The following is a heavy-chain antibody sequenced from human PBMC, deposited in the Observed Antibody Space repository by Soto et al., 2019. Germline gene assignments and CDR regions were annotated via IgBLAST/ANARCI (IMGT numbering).Heavy chain of an antibody. Sequence: QVQLVQSGAEVKKPGASVKVSCKASGYTFTSYYMHWVRQAPGQGLEWMGIINPSGGSTSYAQKFQGRVTMTRDTSTSTVYMELSSLRSEDTAVYYCARGTAVVLGWEYYYDSSGASDGVSFDYWGQGTLVTVSS. CDR2: INPSGGST. V-gene: IGHV1-46*01. J-gene: IGHJ4*02. CDR3: ARGTAVVLGWEYYYDSSGASDGVSFDY. D-gene: IGHD3-22*01. CDR1: GYTFTSYY.